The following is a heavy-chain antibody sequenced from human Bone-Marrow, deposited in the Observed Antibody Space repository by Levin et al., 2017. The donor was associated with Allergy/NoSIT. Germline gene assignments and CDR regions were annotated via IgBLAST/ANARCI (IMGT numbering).Heavy chain of an antibody. Sequence: ASVKVSCKASGYTFNGYYIHWVRQAPGQGLEWMGWINPHNGDTDYAPKFQDRVTMTRDTSLSTAYLELHRLRSDDTALYYCTRDQTGTTRYDIFDPWGQGTLVTVSS. V-gene: IGHV1-2*02. CDR2: INPHNGDT. J-gene: IGHJ5*02. CDR1: GYTFNGYY. D-gene: IGHD1-1*01. CDR3: TRDQTGTTRYDIFDP.